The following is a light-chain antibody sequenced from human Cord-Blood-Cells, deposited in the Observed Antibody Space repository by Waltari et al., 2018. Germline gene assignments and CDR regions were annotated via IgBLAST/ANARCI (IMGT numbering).Light chain of an antibody. CDR1: QGISSY. J-gene: IGKJ1*01. CDR3: QQYYSYPWT. V-gene: IGKV1-8*01. Sequence: AIRMTQSPSSFSAATGDRVTIPCRASQGISSYLAWYQQKPGKAPKLLLYAASTLQSGVPSRFCGSGSGTDFTLTISCRQAEAFATYYCQQYYSYPWTFGQGTKVEIK. CDR2: AAS.